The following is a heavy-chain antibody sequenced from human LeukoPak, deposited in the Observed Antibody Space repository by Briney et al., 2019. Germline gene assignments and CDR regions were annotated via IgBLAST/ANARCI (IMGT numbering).Heavy chain of an antibody. CDR1: GFTFSSFA. Sequence: PGGSLRLSCTASGFTFSSFAMHWVRQAPGKGLDWLSITSHDGTKSSYADSVKGRFSVSRDNSRNVLFLQVNSLKSEDTAVYYCARGASYSFWGGSLPSPLDTWGRGTVVTVSS. D-gene: IGHD3-3*01. CDR2: TSHDGTKS. V-gene: IGHV3-30*04. J-gene: IGHJ3*01. CDR3: ARGASYSFWGGSLPSPLDT.